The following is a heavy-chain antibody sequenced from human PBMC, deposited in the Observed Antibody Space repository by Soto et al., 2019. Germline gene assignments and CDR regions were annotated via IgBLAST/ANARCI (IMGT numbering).Heavy chain of an antibody. CDR3: ARREEYNAWGSYRCLDS. CDR1: GAAFSGCT. J-gene: IGHJ4*02. CDR2: VNRGGRT. D-gene: IGHD3-16*02. V-gene: IGHV4-34*01. Sequence: SETLSLTCGLSGAAFSGCTWSWVRQAPGGGLQWFGEVNRGGRTKYSPSLERRPTISVDPSRSQVSLKLRAVTAADTAIYFCARREEYNAWGSYRCLDSWGQGIRVTVSS.